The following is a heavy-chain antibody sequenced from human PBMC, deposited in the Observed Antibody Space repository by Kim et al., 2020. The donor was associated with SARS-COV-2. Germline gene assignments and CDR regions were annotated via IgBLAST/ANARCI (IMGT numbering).Heavy chain of an antibody. D-gene: IGHD3-22*01. J-gene: IGHJ4*02. CDR2: IYHSGST. CDR3: ARDGDSSGYYFGSYFDY. CDR1: GYSISSGYY. V-gene: IGHV4-38-2*02. Sequence: SETLSLTCTVSGYSISSGYYWGWIRQPPGKGLEWIGSIYHSGSTYYNPSLKSRVTISVDTSKNQFSLKLSSVTAADTAVYYCARDGDSSGYYFGSYFDYWGQGTLVTVSS.